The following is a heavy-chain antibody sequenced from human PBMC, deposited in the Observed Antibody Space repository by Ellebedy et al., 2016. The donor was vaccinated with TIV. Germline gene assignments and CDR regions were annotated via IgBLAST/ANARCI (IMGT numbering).Heavy chain of an antibody. CDR3: ARVAGGDILTGLDPYYFDY. D-gene: IGHD3-9*01. Sequence: ASVKVSXXASGYTFTGYYMHWVRQAPGQGLEWMGWINPNSGGTNYAQKFQGRVTMTRDTSISTAYMELSRLRSDDTAVYYCARVAGGDILTGLDPYYFDYWGQGTLVTVSS. CDR2: INPNSGGT. CDR1: GYTFTGYY. J-gene: IGHJ4*02. V-gene: IGHV1-2*02.